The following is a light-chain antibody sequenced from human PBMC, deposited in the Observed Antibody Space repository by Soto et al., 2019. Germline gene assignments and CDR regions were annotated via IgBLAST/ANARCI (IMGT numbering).Light chain of an antibody. Sequence: EIVLTQSPGTLSLSPGERATLSCRASQSVSSSYLAWYQQKPGQAPRLLIYGTSSRATAIPDRFSGSGSGTDFTLTISRLEPEDVAVYYCQQYYSNPTFGQGTKVEIK. J-gene: IGKJ1*01. CDR3: QQYYSNPT. CDR1: QSVSSSY. CDR2: GTS. V-gene: IGKV3-20*01.